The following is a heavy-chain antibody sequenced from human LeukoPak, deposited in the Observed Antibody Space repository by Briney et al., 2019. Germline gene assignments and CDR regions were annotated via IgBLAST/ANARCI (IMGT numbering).Heavy chain of an antibody. CDR1: GGSMSSYY. J-gene: IGHJ5*02. CDR3: ARGDYYDGGGRNWFDP. D-gene: IGHD3-16*01. CDR2: IHTSWTT. V-gene: IGHV4-4*07. Sequence: SETLSLTCTVSGGSMSSYYWSFIRQPAGKGLEWIGRIHTSWTTYYNPSLKSRVAMSVDTSRNQFSLRLTSVTAADTAVYYCARGDYYDGGGRNWFDPWGQGTLVTVSS.